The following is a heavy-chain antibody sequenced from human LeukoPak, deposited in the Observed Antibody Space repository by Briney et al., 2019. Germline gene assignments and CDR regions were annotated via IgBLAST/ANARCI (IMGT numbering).Heavy chain of an antibody. D-gene: IGHD4-17*01. CDR3: ARGRYGDYKNTYYYGMDV. CDR2: INAGNGNT. CDR1: GYTFTSYA. Sequence: ASVKVSCKASGYTFTSYAMHWVRQAPGQRLEWMGWINAGNGNTKYSQKFQGRVTMTRDTSTGTVYMELSSLRSEDTAVYYCARGRYGDYKNTYYYGMDVWGQGTTVTVSS. J-gene: IGHJ6*02. V-gene: IGHV1-3*01.